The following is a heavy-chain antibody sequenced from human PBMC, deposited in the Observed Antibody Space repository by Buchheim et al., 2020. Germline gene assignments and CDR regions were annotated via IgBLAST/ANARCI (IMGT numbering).Heavy chain of an antibody. CDR1: GGSFSGYY. J-gene: IGHJ6*02. Sequence: QVQLQQWGAGLLKPSETLSLTCAVYGGSFSGYYWSWIRQPPGKGLEWIGEINHSGSTNYNPSLKSRVTISVYTSKNQFSLKLSSVTAADTAVYYCARRLSNYYYYGMDVWGQGTT. CDR3: ARRLSNYYYYGMDV. V-gene: IGHV4-34*01. CDR2: INHSGST. D-gene: IGHD5-12*01.